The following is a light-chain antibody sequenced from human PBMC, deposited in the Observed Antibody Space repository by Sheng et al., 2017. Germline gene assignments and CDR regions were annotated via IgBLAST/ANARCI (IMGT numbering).Light chain of an antibody. V-gene: IGKV1-6*01. J-gene: IGKJ2*01. CDR2: AAS. CDR3: LEDYNAPYT. Sequence: AIQMTQSPSSLSASVGDRVTITCRASQGIRTDLSWYQQRPGEAPKLLIYAASTLQRWVASRFSGSGSGTDFTLTISSLQPEDFATYYCLEDYNAPYTFGQGTKVEIK. CDR1: QGIRTD.